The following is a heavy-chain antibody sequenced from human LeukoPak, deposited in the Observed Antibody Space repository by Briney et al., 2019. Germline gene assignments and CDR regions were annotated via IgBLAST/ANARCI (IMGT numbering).Heavy chain of an antibody. CDR2: IIPIFGTA. Sequence: SVKVSCKASGGTFSSYAISWVRQAPGQGLEWMGGIIPIFGTANYAQKFQGRVTITADESTSTAYMELSSLRSEDTAVYYCARGVHCSSTSCYLLVYWGQGTLVTVSS. V-gene: IGHV1-69*13. CDR3: ARGVHCSSTSCYLLVY. D-gene: IGHD2-2*01. J-gene: IGHJ4*02. CDR1: GGTFSSYA.